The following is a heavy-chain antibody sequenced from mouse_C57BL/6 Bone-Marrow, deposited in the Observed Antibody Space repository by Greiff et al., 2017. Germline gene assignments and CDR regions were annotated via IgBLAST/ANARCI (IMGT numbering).Heavy chain of an antibody. CDR1: GFTFSSYT. CDR2: ISGGGGNT. J-gene: IGHJ2*01. D-gene: IGHD1-1*01. Sequence: EVQLVESGGGLVKPGGSLKLSCAASGFTFSSYTMSWVRQTPEKRLEWVATISGGGGNTYYPDSVKGRFTISRDNAKNTLYLQMSSLRSEDTALYYCARRDYYGSSYYFDYWGQGTTLTVSS. V-gene: IGHV5-9*01. CDR3: ARRDYYGSSYYFDY.